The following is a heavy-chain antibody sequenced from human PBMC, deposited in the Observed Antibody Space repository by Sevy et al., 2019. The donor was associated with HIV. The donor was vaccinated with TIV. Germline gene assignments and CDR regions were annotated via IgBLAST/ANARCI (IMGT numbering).Heavy chain of an antibody. Sequence: ASVKVSCKASGYTFTSFGISWVRQAPGQGIEWMGWISADNGNTNYAQKLQGRVTMTTDTSTSTAYMELRSLRSDDTAVYYCARDSRVGATNYWGQGTVVTVSS. D-gene: IGHD1-26*01. CDR2: ISADNGNT. J-gene: IGHJ4*02. V-gene: IGHV1-18*01. CDR1: GYTFTSFG. CDR3: ARDSRVGATNY.